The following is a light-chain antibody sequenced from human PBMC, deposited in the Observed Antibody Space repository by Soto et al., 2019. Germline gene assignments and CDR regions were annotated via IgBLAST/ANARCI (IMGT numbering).Light chain of an antibody. Sequence: VMTQSPLSLPGTLGQPASISCRSIQXLVSSDGDTYLAWYQQRPGQAPRLLIYGASSRATGIPDRFSGSGSGTEFTLTISRLEPEDFAVYYCQQYGSSSWTFGQGTKVDIK. CDR1: QXLVSSDGDTY. CDR2: GAS. J-gene: IGKJ1*01. V-gene: IGKV3-20*01. CDR3: QQYGSSSWT.